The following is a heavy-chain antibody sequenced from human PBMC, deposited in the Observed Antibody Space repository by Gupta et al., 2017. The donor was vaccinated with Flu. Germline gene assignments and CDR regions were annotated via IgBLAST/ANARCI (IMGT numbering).Heavy chain of an antibody. V-gene: IGHV3-23*01. Sequence: EVQLLESGRGLIQPWGSLRLSCVASGFPFSHYAMSWVRQTPGRGLEWVSAISDSGRSAFYADSVQGRFTTSRDNSKNTLYLHMDILRVEDTAVYFCAKDRVGSSWQELDYWGQGTLVTVSS. J-gene: IGHJ4*02. CDR3: AKDRVGSSWQELDY. D-gene: IGHD6-13*01. CDR2: ISDSGRSA. CDR1: GFPFSHYA.